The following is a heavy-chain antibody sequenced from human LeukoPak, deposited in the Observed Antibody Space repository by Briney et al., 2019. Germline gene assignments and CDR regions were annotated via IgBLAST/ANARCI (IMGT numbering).Heavy chain of an antibody. D-gene: IGHD2/OR15-2a*01. CDR3: ARDEAVVTSTLFDP. CDR2: ISAYNDNT. Sequence: ASVKVSCKASGYTFTNYGISWVRQAPRQGPEWMGWISAYNDNTNYAQKFQGRLTMTADTSTSTAYMELRSLRSDDTAVYYCARDEAVVTSTLFDPWGQGTLVTVSS. CDR1: GYTFTNYG. V-gene: IGHV1-18*01. J-gene: IGHJ5*02.